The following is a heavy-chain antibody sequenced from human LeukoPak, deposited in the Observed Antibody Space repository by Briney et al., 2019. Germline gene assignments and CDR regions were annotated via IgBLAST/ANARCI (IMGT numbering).Heavy chain of an antibody. CDR2: ISGYNANT. CDR1: GGTFSSYA. D-gene: IGHD6-19*01. Sequence: ASVKVSCKASGGTFSSYAISWVRQAPGQGLEWMGWISGYNANTNYAQNLQGRVTMTTETSTSTAYMELRSLRSDDTAVYYCARDLSIAVAGYYFDYWGQGTLVTVSS. CDR3: ARDLSIAVAGYYFDY. J-gene: IGHJ4*02. V-gene: IGHV1-18*01.